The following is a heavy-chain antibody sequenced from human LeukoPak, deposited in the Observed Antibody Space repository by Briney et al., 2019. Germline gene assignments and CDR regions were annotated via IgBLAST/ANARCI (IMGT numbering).Heavy chain of an antibody. CDR1: GFTFSSYS. J-gene: IGHJ3*02. D-gene: IGHD1-1*01. CDR3: ASPTGRTGHAFDI. Sequence: GGSLRLSCAASGFTFSSYSMNWVRQAPGKGLEWVSYISSSSSTIYHADSVKGRFTISRDNAKNSLYLQMNSLRAEDTAVYYCASPTGRTGHAFDIWGQGTMVTVSS. CDR2: ISSSSSTI. V-gene: IGHV3-48*04.